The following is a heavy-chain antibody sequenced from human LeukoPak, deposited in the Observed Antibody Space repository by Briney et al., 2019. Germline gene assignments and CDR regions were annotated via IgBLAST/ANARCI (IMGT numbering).Heavy chain of an antibody. J-gene: IGHJ6*03. V-gene: IGHV3-7*01. CDR1: GFTFSSYW. Sequence: GRSLTLSCAASGFTFSSYWMSWVRHAPGKGLEWVANIKQDGSEKYYVDSVKGQVTISIDNAKNSLYLQMNSLRAEDTAVYYCARACESSSPGFMDVWGKGTTVTVSS. CDR2: IKQDGSEK. CDR3: ARACESSSPGFMDV. D-gene: IGHD6-13*01.